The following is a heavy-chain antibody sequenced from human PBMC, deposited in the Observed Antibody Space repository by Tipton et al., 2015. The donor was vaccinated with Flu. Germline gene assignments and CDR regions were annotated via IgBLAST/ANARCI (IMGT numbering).Heavy chain of an antibody. Sequence: PGLVKPSETLSLTCTVSGGSISSSSYYWGWIRQPPGKGLEWIGTIYYSGNTYYNPSLKSRVTISVDTSKNQFSLNLSSATAADTAVYYCARRGSSGWSFFFDYWGQGTLVTVSS. V-gene: IGHV4-39*01. CDR1: GGSISSSSYY. CDR3: ARRGSSGWSFFFDY. J-gene: IGHJ4*02. D-gene: IGHD6-19*01. CDR2: IYYSGNT.